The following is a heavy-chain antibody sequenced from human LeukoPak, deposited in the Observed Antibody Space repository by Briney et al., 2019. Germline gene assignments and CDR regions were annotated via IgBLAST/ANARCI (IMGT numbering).Heavy chain of an antibody. CDR3: APPPYYYEANGYSVA. V-gene: IGHV4-34*01. CDR2: VNHSGST. J-gene: IGHJ5*02. Sequence: SETLSLTCAVYGGSFSGYYWSWIRQPPGKGLEWIGEVNHSGSTNYNPSLKSRVTISVDTSKNQFSLKLSSVTAADTAVYYCAPPPYYYEANGYSVAWGQGTLVTVSS. CDR1: GGSFSGYY. D-gene: IGHD3-22*01.